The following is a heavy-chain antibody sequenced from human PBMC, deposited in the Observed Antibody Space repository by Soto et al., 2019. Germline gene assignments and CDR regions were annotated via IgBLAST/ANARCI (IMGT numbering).Heavy chain of an antibody. J-gene: IGHJ6*02. CDR2: INPNSGGT. CDR1: GYTFTGYY. CDR3: ARDLRANSSSWSQDNDYYYYYGMDV. V-gene: IGHV1-2*04. D-gene: IGHD6-13*01. Sequence: ASVKVSCKASGYTFTGYYMHWVRQAPGQGLEWMGWINPNSGGTNYAQKFQGWVTMTRGTSISTAYMELSRLRSDDTAVYYCARDLRANSSSWSQDNDYYYYYGMDVWGQGTTVTVSS.